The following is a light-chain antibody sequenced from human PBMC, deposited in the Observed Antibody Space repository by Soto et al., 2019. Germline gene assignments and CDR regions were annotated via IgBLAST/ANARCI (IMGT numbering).Light chain of an antibody. CDR3: CSYAGSIYVV. Sequence: SVLTQPRSVSGSPGQSVTISCTGTSSVVGGYNYVSWYQQHPGKAPKLMIYDVSKRPSGVPDRFSGSKSGNTASLTISGLQAEDEADYYCCSYAGSIYVVFGGGTKVTVL. J-gene: IGLJ2*01. CDR1: SSVVGGYNY. V-gene: IGLV2-11*01. CDR2: DVS.